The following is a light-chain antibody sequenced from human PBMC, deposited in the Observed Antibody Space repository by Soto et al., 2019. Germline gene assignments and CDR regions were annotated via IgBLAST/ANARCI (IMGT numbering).Light chain of an antibody. Sequence: DIQMTQSPSTLSASVGDRFTITCRASQSISYWLAWYQQKPGKAPKPLIYMASSLESGVPPRFSGSGGGTEFTLTISSLQPDDFATYYCQQYSRQATFGQGTKVDIK. J-gene: IGKJ1*01. CDR1: QSISYW. CDR2: MAS. CDR3: QQYSRQAT. V-gene: IGKV1-5*03.